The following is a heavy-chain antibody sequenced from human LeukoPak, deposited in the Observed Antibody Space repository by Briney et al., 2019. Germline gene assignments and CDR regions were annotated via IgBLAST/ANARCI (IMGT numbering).Heavy chain of an antibody. CDR3: ARELYSSGYHDAFDI. Sequence: SETLSLTCAVYGGSFSGYYWGWIRQPPGKGLEWIGEINHSGSTNYNPSLKSRVTISVDTSKNQFSLKLSSVTAADTAVYYCARELYSSGYHDAFDIWGQGTMVTVSS. D-gene: IGHD3-22*01. V-gene: IGHV4-34*01. J-gene: IGHJ3*02. CDR2: INHSGST. CDR1: GGSFSGYY.